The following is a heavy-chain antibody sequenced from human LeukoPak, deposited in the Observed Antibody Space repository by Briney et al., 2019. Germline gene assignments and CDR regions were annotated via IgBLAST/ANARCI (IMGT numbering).Heavy chain of an antibody. Sequence: GGSLRLSCAASEFSFSTYNMNWVRQAPGKGLEWVAVISYDGSNKYYADSVKGRFTISRDNSKNTLYLQMNSLRAEDTAVYYCAKAGNQWLVPDYWGQGTLVTVSS. CDR3: AKAGNQWLVPDY. CDR2: ISYDGSNK. J-gene: IGHJ4*02. D-gene: IGHD6-19*01. CDR1: EFSFSTYN. V-gene: IGHV3-30*18.